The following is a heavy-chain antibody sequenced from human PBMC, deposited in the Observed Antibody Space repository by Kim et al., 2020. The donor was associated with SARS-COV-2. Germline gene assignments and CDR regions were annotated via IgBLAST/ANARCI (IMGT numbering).Heavy chain of an antibody. V-gene: IGHV1-3*01. Sequence: ASVKVSCKASGYTFTSYAMHWVRQAPGQRLEWMGWINAGNGNTKYSQKFQGRVTITRDTSASTAYMELSSLRSEDTAVYYCASATSITMVRGVIILGYAFDIWGQGTMVTVSS. CDR3: ASATSITMVRGVIILGYAFDI. J-gene: IGHJ3*02. D-gene: IGHD3-10*01. CDR2: INAGNGNT. CDR1: GYTFTSYA.